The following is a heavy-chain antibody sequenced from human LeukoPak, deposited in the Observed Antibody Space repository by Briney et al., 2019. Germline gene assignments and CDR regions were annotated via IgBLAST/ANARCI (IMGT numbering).Heavy chain of an antibody. D-gene: IGHD3-3*01. CDR2: ISSRSSYI. CDR1: GFTFSSYG. Sequence: KSGGSLRLSCAASGFTFSSYGMNWVRQAPGKGLEWVSSISSRSSYIYYADSVKGRFTISRDNAKNSLYLQLNSLRAEDTAVYYCARQYYDIWSGYYTADYYFDDWGQGTLVTVSS. CDR3: ARQYYDIWSGYYTADYYFDD. J-gene: IGHJ4*02. V-gene: IGHV3-21*06.